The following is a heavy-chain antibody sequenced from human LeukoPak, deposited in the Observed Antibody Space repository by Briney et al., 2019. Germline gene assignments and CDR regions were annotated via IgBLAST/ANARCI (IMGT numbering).Heavy chain of an antibody. Sequence: GSSVKVSCKASGGTFSSYAISWVRQAPGQGLEWMGRIIPILGIASYAQKFQGRVTITADKSTSTAYMELSSLRSEDTAVYYCARELYSSTILVYYYGMDVWGQGTTVTVSS. D-gene: IGHD6-13*01. CDR3: ARELYSSTILVYYYGMDV. J-gene: IGHJ6*02. V-gene: IGHV1-69*04. CDR2: IIPILGIA. CDR1: GGTFSSYA.